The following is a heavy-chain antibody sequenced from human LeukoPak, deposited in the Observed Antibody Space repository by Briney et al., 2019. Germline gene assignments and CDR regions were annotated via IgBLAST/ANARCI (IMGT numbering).Heavy chain of an antibody. CDR1: GFTFSRFW. J-gene: IGHJ4*02. CDR3: TGETYFFDY. V-gene: IGHV3-7*01. Sequence: GGSLRPSCEVSGFTFSRFWLSWVRQAPGKGLEWVANIKEDGSEKYYVDSVKGRFTISRDNAKNLLFLQMNSLRAEDTAVYYCTGETYFFDYWGQGTLVTVSS. CDR2: IKEDGSEK.